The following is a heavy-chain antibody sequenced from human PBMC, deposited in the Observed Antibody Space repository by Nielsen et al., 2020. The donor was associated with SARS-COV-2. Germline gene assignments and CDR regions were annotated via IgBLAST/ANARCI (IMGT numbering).Heavy chain of an antibody. CDR1: GGSFSGYY. V-gene: IGHV4-34*01. J-gene: IGHJ4*02. Sequence: SETLSLTCAVYGGSFSGYYWNWIRQPPGKGLEWIGEIHPSGNTNYNPSLKSRVTISVDTSKNQFSLKLSSVTAADTAVYYCARGLMVYAIDYWGQGTLVTVSS. CDR2: IHPSGNT. CDR3: ARGLMVYAIDY. D-gene: IGHD2-8*01.